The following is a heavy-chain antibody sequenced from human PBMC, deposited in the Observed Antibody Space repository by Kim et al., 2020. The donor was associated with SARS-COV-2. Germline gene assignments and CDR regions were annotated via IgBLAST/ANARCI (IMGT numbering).Heavy chain of an antibody. D-gene: IGHD3-10*01. CDR2: FDPEDGET. CDR3: ATDPRVNYYGSGKGFDP. V-gene: IGHV1-24*01. CDR1: GYTLTELS. Sequence: ASVKVSCKVSGYTLTELSMHWVRQAPGKGLEWMGGFDPEDGETIYAQKFQGRVTMTEDTSTYTAYMELSSLRSEDTAVYYCATDPRVNYYGSGKGFDPWGQGTLVTVSS. J-gene: IGHJ5*02.